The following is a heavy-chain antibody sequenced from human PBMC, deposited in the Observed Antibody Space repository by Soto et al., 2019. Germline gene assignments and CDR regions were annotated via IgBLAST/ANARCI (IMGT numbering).Heavy chain of an antibody. J-gene: IGHJ3*02. D-gene: IGHD6-6*01. Sequence: PSETLSLTCTASSGSISSGGYHWSWIRQHLGKGLELIGYIHYTGSTYYNPSLKSRLTISVDTSKNQFSLRLSSVTAADTAVYYCARDSAIAARAFDIWGRGTMVTVSS. CDR3: ARDSAIAARAFDI. CDR1: SGSISSGGYH. CDR2: IHYTGST. V-gene: IGHV4-31*03.